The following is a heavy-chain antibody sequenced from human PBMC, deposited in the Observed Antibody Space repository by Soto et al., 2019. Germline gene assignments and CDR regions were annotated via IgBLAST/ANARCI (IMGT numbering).Heavy chain of an antibody. Sequence: QVQLVESGGGVVQPGRSLRLSCAASGFPFSTYGMHWVRQAPGTGLEWVAVIWFDGSIQYYGDSVKDRFTISRDNSKNTLYLQMNSLRAEDTAVYYCARASGPFDYWGQGTLVTVAS. D-gene: IGHD1-26*01. CDR3: ARASGPFDY. V-gene: IGHV3-33*01. CDR2: IWFDGSIQ. J-gene: IGHJ4*02. CDR1: GFPFSTYG.